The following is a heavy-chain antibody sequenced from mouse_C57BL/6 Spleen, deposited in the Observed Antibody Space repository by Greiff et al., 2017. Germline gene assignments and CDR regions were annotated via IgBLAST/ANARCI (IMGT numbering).Heavy chain of an antibody. CDR2: ISSGGSYT. CDR3: ARHDGYYFDY. D-gene: IGHD2-3*01. J-gene: IGHJ2*01. CDR1: GFTFSSYG. V-gene: IGHV5-6*02. Sequence: EVKLVESGGDLVKPGGSLKLSCAASGFTFSSYGMSWVRQTPDKRLEWVATISSGGSYTYYPDSVKGRFTISRDKAKNTLYLQMSSLKSEDTAMYYCARHDGYYFDYWGQGTTLTVSS.